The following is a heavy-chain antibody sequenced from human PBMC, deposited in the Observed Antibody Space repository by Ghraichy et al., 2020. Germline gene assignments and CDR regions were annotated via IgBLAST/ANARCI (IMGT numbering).Heavy chain of an antibody. CDR1: GGSISSHY. V-gene: IGHV4-4*07. CDR3: ARGPTFYYGVDV. D-gene: IGHD2-15*01. Sequence: SQTLSLTCSVSGGSISSHYWSWIRQPAGKGLENIGRLYVSGSFDYNPSLKSRVTLSMDTSKNQFSLKLNSVTAADTAVYYCARGPTFYYGVDVWGRGTTVTVSS. CDR2: LYVSGSF. J-gene: IGHJ6*02.